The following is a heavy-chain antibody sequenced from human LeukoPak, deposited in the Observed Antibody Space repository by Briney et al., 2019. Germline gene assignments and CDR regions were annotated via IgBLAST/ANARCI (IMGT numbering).Heavy chain of an antibody. CDR3: ARGRFLEWFDGMDV. CDR2: IKQDGSEK. V-gene: IGHV3-7*03. D-gene: IGHD3-3*01. CDR1: GFTFSSYW. J-gene: IGHJ6*02. Sequence: GGSLRLSCVASGFTFSSYWMRWVRQAPGKGLEWVANIKQDGSEKYYVDSVKGRFTISRDNAKNSLYLQMNSLRAEDTAVYYCARGRFLEWFDGMDVWGQGTTVTVSS.